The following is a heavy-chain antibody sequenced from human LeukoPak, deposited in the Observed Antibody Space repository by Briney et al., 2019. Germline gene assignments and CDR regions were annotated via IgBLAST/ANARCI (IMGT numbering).Heavy chain of an antibody. Sequence: PGGSLRLSCAASGFSFSGDYIHWVRQAPGKGLEYVSAISGNGVTTHYTNSVKGRFTISRDNSKNTVYLQKGSLSTEDTAVYYCARDTNREQDIWGQGTTVTVSS. CDR2: ISGNGVTT. CDR3: ARDTNREQDI. V-gene: IGHV3-64*01. J-gene: IGHJ6*02. CDR1: GFSFSGDY. D-gene: IGHD3-3*01.